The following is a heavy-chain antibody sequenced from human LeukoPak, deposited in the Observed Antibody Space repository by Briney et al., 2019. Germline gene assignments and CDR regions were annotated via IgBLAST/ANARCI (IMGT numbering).Heavy chain of an antibody. CDR2: ISSSSSYI. J-gene: IGHJ3*02. Sequence: GGSLRLSCAASGFTFSSYSMNWVRQAPGKGLEWVSSISSSSSYIYYADSVKGRFTISRDNAKNSLYLQMNSLRAEDTAVYYCARPRHEYYDFWSGYYDAFDIWGQGTMVTVSS. CDR3: ARPRHEYYDFWSGYYDAFDI. CDR1: GFTFSSYS. V-gene: IGHV3-21*01. D-gene: IGHD3-3*01.